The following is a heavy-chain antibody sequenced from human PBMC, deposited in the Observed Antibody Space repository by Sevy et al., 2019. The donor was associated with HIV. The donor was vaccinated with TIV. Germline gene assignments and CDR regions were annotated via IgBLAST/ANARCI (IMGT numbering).Heavy chain of an antibody. D-gene: IGHD2-21*02. J-gene: IGHJ3*02. CDR1: GFTFSSYA. V-gene: IGHV3-23*01. CDR3: AKLAYCGGDCYPEGAFDI. Sequence: GGSLRLSCAASGFTFSSYAMSWVRQAPGKGLEWVSAISGRGGSTYYADSVKGRYTISRDNSKNTLYLQMNSLRAEDTAVYYCAKLAYCGGDCYPEGAFDIWGQGTMVTVSS. CDR2: ISGRGGST.